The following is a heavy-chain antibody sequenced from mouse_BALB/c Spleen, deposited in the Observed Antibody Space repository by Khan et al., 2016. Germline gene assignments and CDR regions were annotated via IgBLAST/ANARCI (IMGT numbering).Heavy chain of an antibody. J-gene: IGHJ3*01. CDR1: GIAFSNYD. D-gene: IGHD2-14*01. V-gene: IGHV5-12-1*01. Sequence: VELVESGGGLVKPGGSLKLSCAASGIAFSNYDMSWVRQTPEKRLEWVAYIINGGGTTYYPDTVKGRFTISRDNAKNTLYLQMTSLKSEDTAMYFCATGYYYRYDEGFGYWGQGTLVTVSA. CDR2: IINGGGTT. CDR3: ATGYYYRYDEGFGY.